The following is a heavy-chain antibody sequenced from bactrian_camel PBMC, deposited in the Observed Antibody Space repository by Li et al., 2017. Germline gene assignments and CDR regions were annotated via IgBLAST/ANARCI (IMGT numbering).Heavy chain of an antibody. J-gene: IGHJ6*01. V-gene: IGHV3-2*01. CDR1: GFTFSTYY. CDR2: IYTDGRRT. Sequence: QLVESGGGLVQPGGSLRLSCAASGFTFSTYYMTWVRQAPGKGLEWVSTIYTDGRRTYHADSMKGRFTISRDNAKNTLYLQLNTLKIEDTAMYYCTTADFLYWGQGTQVTVS. CDR3: TTADFLY.